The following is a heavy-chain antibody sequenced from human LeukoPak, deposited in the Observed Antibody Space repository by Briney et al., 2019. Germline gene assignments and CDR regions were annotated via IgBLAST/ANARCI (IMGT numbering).Heavy chain of an antibody. V-gene: IGHV4-34*01. CDR3: ARDRVGPEGSFDY. J-gene: IGHJ4*02. D-gene: IGHD1-26*01. CDR1: GGSFSGYY. CDR2: INHSGST. Sequence: PSETLSLTCAVYGGSFSGYYWSWIRQPPGKGLEWIGEINHSGSTNYNPSLKSRVTMSVDTSKNQFSLKLSSVTAADTAVYYCARDRVGPEGSFDYWGQGTLVTVSS.